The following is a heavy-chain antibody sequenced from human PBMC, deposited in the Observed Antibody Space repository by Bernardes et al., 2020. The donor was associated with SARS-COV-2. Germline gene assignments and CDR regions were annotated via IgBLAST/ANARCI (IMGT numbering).Heavy chain of an antibody. CDR1: GFTFSSYS. CDR3: ARVVLMVYAY. Sequence: GVSLRLSCAASGFTFSSYSMNWVRQAPGKGLEWVSSISSSSSYIYYADSVKGRFTISRDNAKNSLYLQMNSLRAEDTAVYYCARVVLMVYAYWGQGTLVTVSS. J-gene: IGHJ4*02. V-gene: IGHV3-21*01. D-gene: IGHD2-8*01. CDR2: ISSSSSYI.